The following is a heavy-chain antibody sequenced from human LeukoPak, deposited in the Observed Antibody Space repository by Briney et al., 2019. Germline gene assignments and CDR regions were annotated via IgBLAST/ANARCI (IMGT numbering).Heavy chain of an antibody. CDR2: IYYSGST. CDR1: GGSISSSSYY. Sequence: SETLFLTCTVSGGSISSSSYYWGWIRQPPGKGLEWIGSIYYSGSTYYNPSLKSRITISVDTSKNQFSLKLSSVTAADTAVYYCARDFAAHWGQGTLVTVSS. V-gene: IGHV4-39*07. J-gene: IGHJ4*02. D-gene: IGHD6-6*01. CDR3: ARDFAAH.